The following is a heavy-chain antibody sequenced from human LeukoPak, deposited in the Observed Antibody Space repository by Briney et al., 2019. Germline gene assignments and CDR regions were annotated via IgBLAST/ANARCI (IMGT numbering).Heavy chain of an antibody. CDR2: IYHSGST. CDR1: GGSISSGGYS. Sequence: SETLTLTCAVSGGSISSGGYSWSWIRHQPGKGLEWIGYIYHSGSTYYYPSLKSRVTISVDRSKNQFSLKLSSVTAADTAVYYSARGGGGDAFDIWGQGTMVTVSS. J-gene: IGHJ3*02. CDR3: ARGGGGDAFDI. V-gene: IGHV4-30-2*01. D-gene: IGHD2-15*01.